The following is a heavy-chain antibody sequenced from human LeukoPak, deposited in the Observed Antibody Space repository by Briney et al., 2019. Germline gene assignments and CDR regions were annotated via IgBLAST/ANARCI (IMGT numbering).Heavy chain of an antibody. CDR1: GFTFSNAW. D-gene: IGHD3-22*01. CDR3: TTVAYYYDSSGYLDY. CDR2: IKSKTDGGTT. Sequence: KPGGSLRLSCAASGFTFSNAWMSWVRQAPGKGLEWVGRIKSKTDGGTTDYAAPVKGRFTISRDDSKNTLYLQMYSLKTEDTAVYYCTTVAYYYDSSGYLDYWGQGTLVTVSS. J-gene: IGHJ4*02. V-gene: IGHV3-15*01.